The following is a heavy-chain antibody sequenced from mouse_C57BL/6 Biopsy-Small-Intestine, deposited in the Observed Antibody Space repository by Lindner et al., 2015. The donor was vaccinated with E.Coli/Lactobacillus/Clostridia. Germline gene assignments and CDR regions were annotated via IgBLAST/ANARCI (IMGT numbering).Heavy chain of an antibody. Sequence: VQLQESGAELMKPGASVKLSCKATGYTFTDYWIEWVKQRPGHGLEWIGEILPGSGSTNYNEKFKGKATFTADTSSNTAYIQLSSLTTEDSAIYYCAFDLHFAMDYWGQGTSVTVSS. CDR2: ILPGSGST. CDR1: GYTFTDYW. V-gene: IGHV1-9*01. CDR3: AFDLHFAMDY. J-gene: IGHJ4*01.